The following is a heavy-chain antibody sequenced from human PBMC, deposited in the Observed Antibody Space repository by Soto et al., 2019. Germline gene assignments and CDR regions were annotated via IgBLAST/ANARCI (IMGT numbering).Heavy chain of an antibody. Sequence: PGGSLRLSCAASGFTFSSYAMSWVRQAPGKGLEWVAAISSSGGSTYSADSGKGRFTISRANSTNTLYLQMNSLRAEDTAVYYYAKDFVYDSSDYVPYFDYWGQGTLVTVSS. CDR2: ISSSGGST. J-gene: IGHJ4*02. D-gene: IGHD3-22*01. CDR3: AKDFVYDSSDYVPYFDY. V-gene: IGHV3-23*01. CDR1: GFTFSSYA.